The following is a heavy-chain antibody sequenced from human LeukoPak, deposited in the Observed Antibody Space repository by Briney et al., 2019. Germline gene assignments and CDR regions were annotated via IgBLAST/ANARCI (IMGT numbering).Heavy chain of an antibody. Sequence: GGSLRLSCAASGFIVSSNYMSWIRQAPGKGLEWVSVISSGGNTYYANSVKGRFTISRDNSKNTVFLQMNSLRAEDTAVYYCAREVRGYYFDYWGQGTLVTVSS. CDR3: AREVRGYYFDY. V-gene: IGHV3-53*01. D-gene: IGHD3-22*01. J-gene: IGHJ4*02. CDR1: GFIVSSNY. CDR2: ISSGGNT.